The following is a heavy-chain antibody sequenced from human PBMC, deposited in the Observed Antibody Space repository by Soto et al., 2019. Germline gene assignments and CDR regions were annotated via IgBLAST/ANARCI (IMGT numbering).Heavy chain of an antibody. CDR2: TYYRSKWHN. V-gene: IGHV6-1*01. CDR3: ASGPLPAITAAATLYYFDY. CDR1: GDSVSRNSAA. D-gene: IGHD6-13*01. Sequence: SQTLSLTCAISGDSVSRNSAAWNWIRQSPSRGLEWLGRTYYRSKWHNDYAVSVRSRITINPDTSKNQFSLQLNSVTPEDTAMYYCASGPLPAITAAATLYYFDYWGQGTLVTVSS. J-gene: IGHJ4*02.